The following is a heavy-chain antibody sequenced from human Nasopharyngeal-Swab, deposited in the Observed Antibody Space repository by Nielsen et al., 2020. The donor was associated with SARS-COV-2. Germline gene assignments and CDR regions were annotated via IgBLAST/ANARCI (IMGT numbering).Heavy chain of an antibody. Sequence: GESLKISCAASGFTFSSYGMHWVRQAPGKGLEWVAVISYDGSNKYYADSAKGRFTISRDNSKNTLYLQMNSLRAEDTAVYYCAKTYSGSYLGYFDYWGQGTLVTVSS. CDR3: AKTYSGSYLGYFDY. V-gene: IGHV3-30*18. CDR2: ISYDGSNK. CDR1: GFTFSSYG. J-gene: IGHJ4*02. D-gene: IGHD1-26*01.